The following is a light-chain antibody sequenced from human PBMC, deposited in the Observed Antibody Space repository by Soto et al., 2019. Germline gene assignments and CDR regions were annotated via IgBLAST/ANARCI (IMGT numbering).Light chain of an antibody. CDR3: LQYNTAPSN. J-gene: IGKJ1*01. CDR2: AAS. CDR1: QGIRNY. Sequence: DIQMTQSPSSLSASVGDRVTITCRASQGIRNYLDWYQQKPAKAPERLLYAASSLQSGAASRFSGSGSGTEFTLTISRLQAEDFATYYCLQYNTAPSNFGQGTTVHIK. V-gene: IGKV1-17*01.